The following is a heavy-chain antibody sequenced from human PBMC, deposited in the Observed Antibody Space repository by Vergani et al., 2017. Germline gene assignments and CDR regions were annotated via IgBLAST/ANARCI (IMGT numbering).Heavy chain of an antibody. J-gene: IGHJ4*02. CDR1: GGTFSSYT. Sequence: QVQLVQSGAEVKKPGSSVKVSCKASGGTFSSYTISWVRQAPGQGLEWMGRIIPMLGIANYAQNFQGRVTIIADKSTTTAYMDLSSLRSEDTAVYYCGRDRTGGNSLNWIDFWGQGTLVTVSS. CDR2: IIPMLGIA. V-gene: IGHV1-69*08. D-gene: IGHD4-23*01. CDR3: GRDRTGGNSLNWIDF.